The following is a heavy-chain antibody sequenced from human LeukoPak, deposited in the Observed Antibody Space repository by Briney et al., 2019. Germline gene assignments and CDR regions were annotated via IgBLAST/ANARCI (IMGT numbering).Heavy chain of an antibody. D-gene: IGHD2-15*01. Sequence: SETLSLTCAVYGGSFSGYYWSWIRQPPGKGLEWIGEINHSGSTNYNPPLKSRVTISVDTSKNQFSLKLSSVTAADTAVYYCASLGPSCSGGSCYSYYYYGMDVWGQGTTVTVSS. CDR1: GGSFSGYY. V-gene: IGHV4-34*01. CDR2: INHSGST. J-gene: IGHJ6*02. CDR3: ASLGPSCSGGSCYSYYYYGMDV.